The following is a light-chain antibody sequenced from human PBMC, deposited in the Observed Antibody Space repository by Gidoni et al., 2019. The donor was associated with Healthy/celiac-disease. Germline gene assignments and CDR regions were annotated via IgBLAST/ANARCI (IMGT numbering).Light chain of an antibody. J-gene: IGKJ3*01. CDR2: DAS. CDR3: QQFNSLFT. CDR1: QGISSA. V-gene: IGKV1-13*02. Sequence: AIQLTQSPSSLSASVGDRVTITRLASQGISSALACYQQKPGKAPKLLIYDASSLESGVPSRFSGSGSGTYFTLTISSLQPEYFASYYCQQFNSLFTFGPGTKVNIK.